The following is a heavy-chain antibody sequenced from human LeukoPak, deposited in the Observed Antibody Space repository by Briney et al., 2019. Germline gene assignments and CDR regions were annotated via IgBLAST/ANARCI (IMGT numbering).Heavy chain of an antibody. V-gene: IGHV1-18*04. J-gene: IGHJ4*02. D-gene: IGHD5-18*01. CDR3: AKERGQLWSFNPGNFDY. CDR1: GYTFTSYG. CDR2: ISAYNGNT. Sequence: ASVKVSCKASGYTFTSYGISWVRQAPGQGLEWMGWISAYNGNTNYAQKLQGRVTMTTDTSTSTAYMELRSLRSDDTAVYYCAKERGQLWSFNPGNFDYWGQGTLVTVSS.